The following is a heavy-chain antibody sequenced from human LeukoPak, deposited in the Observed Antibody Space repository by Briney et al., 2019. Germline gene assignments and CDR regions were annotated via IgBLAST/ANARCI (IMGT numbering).Heavy chain of an antibody. Sequence: GGSLRLSCAVSGFSLSTYWMSWLRQAPGKGLEWVAVISYDGRNVDYEDSVKGRFTISRDNSKNTVYLQMSSLRTEDTAVYYCAKGATTMSTADAFVLWGQGAMVTVSS. CDR2: ISYDGRNV. CDR1: GFSLSTYW. CDR3: AKGATTMSTADAFVL. J-gene: IGHJ3*01. V-gene: IGHV3-30*18. D-gene: IGHD4-17*01.